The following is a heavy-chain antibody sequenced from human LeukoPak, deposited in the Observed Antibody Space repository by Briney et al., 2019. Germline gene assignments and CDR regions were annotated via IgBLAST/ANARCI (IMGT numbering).Heavy chain of an antibody. CDR3: ARPRRDGYNVGMDV. J-gene: IGHJ6*02. CDR1: GFTVSFYA. D-gene: IGHD5-24*01. V-gene: IGHV3-23*01. Sequence: GGSLRLSCAASGFTVSFYAMSWVRQAPGKGLEWVSVIAGGGSSTYYADSVKGRFTISRDNSKNTLYLQMNSLRVEDTAVYYCARPRRDGYNVGMDVWGQGTTVTVSS. CDR2: IAGGGSST.